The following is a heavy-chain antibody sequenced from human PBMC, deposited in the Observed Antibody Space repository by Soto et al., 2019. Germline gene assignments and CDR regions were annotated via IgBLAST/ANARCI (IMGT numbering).Heavy chain of an antibody. CDR2: INAANGDT. CDR3: VRRHVSATGIDWFDP. J-gene: IGHJ5*02. V-gene: IGHV1-3*01. CDR1: GYTFTSYG. D-gene: IGHD6-13*01. Sequence: ASVKVSCKASGYTFTSYGIHWVRQAPGQRLEWMGWINAANGDTKYSPKFQGRVTITRDTSASTAYTELSSLRSEDTAVYYCVRRHVSATGIDWFDPWGQGTLVTVSS.